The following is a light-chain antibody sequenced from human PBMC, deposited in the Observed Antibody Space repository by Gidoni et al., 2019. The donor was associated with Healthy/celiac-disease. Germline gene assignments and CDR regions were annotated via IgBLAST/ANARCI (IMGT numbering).Light chain of an antibody. V-gene: IGLV2-23*01. CDR1: SSDVGSYNL. CDR2: EGS. Sequence: SVSGSPGQSITISCTGTSSDVGSYNLVSWYQQHPGKAPKLMIYEGSKRPSGVSNRFSGSNSGNTASLTISGLQAEDEADYYCCSYAGSSTVFGGGTKLTVL. J-gene: IGLJ2*01. CDR3: CSYAGSSTV.